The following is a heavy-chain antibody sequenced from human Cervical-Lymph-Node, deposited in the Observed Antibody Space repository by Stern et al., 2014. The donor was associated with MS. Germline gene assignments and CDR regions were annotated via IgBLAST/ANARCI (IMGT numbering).Heavy chain of an antibody. V-gene: IGHV5-51*03. J-gene: IGHJ4*02. CDR3: ARWSVACDY. D-gene: IGHD2-21*01. CDR1: GYNFINYW. CDR2: IYPGDSDI. Sequence: VQLVQSGTEMKTPGEALKISCKTSGYNFINYWIAWVRHVPGKGLEWIGLIYPGDSDIRHSPAFQGHVTLSDAQSNTNAYLQWNSLKVSDSAVYYCARWSVACDYWGQGALITVSS.